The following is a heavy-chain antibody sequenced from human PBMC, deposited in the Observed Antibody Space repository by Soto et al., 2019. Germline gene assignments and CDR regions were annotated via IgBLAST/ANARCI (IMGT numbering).Heavy chain of an antibody. J-gene: IGHJ4*02. V-gene: IGHV3-66*04. D-gene: IGHD6-19*01. Sequence: EVQLVESGGGLVQPGGSLRLSCAASGFTVSSNYMSWVRQAPGKGLEWVSVIYSGGSTYYADSVKGRFTISRDNSKNALYLQMNSLRAEDTAVYYCASQYSSGLFDYWGQGTLVTVSS. CDR1: GFTVSSNY. CDR2: IYSGGST. CDR3: ASQYSSGLFDY.